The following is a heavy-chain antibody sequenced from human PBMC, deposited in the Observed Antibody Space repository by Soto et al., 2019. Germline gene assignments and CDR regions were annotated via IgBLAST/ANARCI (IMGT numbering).Heavy chain of an antibody. V-gene: IGHV1-18*01. CDR3: AGVRQLDGYFYYYMDV. D-gene: IGHD6-6*01. Sequence: ASVNVSRKASGYTFTNYGIPWVRQAPGQGREGMGWSSAYNCGTHYIQRLQGRVTMTTNTSTSTAYMELRGLGADDTAVYYCAGVRQLDGYFYYYMDVWGKGTTVTVSS. J-gene: IGHJ6*03. CDR2: SSAYNCGT. CDR1: GYTFTNYG.